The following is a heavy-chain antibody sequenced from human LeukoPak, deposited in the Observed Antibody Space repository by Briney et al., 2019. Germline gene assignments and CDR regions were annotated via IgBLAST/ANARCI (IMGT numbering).Heavy chain of an antibody. CDR1: GGSLSSYY. CDR2: IYYSGST. J-gene: IGHJ3*02. Sequence: PPETLCLTCTVSGGSLSSYYWSWIRQPPGKGLEWSGYIYYSGSTNYNPSLKSRVTISVDTSKNQFSLKLSSVTAADTAVYYCARDDQNDAFDIWGQGTMVTVSS. V-gene: IGHV4-59*01. CDR3: ARDDQNDAFDI.